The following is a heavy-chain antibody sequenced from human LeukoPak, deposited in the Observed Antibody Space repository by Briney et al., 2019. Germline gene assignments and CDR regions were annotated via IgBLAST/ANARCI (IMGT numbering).Heavy chain of an antibody. CDR1: GFTFSSYG. V-gene: IGHV3-21*01. CDR3: ARGGSYPYYFDY. CDR2: ISSSSSYI. D-gene: IGHD1-26*01. J-gene: IGHJ4*02. Sequence: GGSLRLSCAASGFTFSSYGMHWVRQAPGKGLEWVSSISSSSSYIFYADSVKGRFTISRDNAQNSLYLKVNSLRAEDTAVYYCARGGSYPYYFDYWGQGTLVTVSS.